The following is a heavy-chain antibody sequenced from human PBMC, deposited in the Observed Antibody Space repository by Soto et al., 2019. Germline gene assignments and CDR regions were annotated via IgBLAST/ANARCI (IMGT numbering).Heavy chain of an antibody. CDR3: ARRLWDVAVVVATTRGVFYT. V-gene: IGHV3-48*03. CDR2: ISSSGSII. J-gene: IGHJ3*02. D-gene: IGHD2-15*01. Sequence: EVQLVESGGGLIQPGGSLRLSCAASGFTFRSYEMNWVRRFPGKGLGWVSHISSSGSIIYYADSVKGRFSIARDNANNLLYLQMNRLGGEDTAVYYCARRLWDVAVVVATTRGVFYTWGQGTMVTVSS. CDR1: GFTFRSYE.